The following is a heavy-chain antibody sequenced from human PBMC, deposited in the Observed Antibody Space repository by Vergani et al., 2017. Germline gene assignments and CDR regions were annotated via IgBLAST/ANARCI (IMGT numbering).Heavy chain of an antibody. CDR3: ARSNYYDSSGYYWDY. CDR1: GGSISSYY. CDR2: IYYSGST. J-gene: IGHJ4*02. Sequence: QVQLQESGPGLVKPSETLSLTCTVSGGSISSYYWSWIRQPPGKGLEWIGYIYYSGSTNYNPSLKSRVTISVDTSKNQFSLKLSSVTAADTAEYYCARSNYYDSSGYYWDYWGQGTLVTVSS. D-gene: IGHD3-22*01. V-gene: IGHV4-59*01.